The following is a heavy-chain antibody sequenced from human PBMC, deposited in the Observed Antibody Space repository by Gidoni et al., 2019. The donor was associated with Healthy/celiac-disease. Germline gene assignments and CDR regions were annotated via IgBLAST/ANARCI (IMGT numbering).Heavy chain of an antibody. CDR1: GFTFSSYA. CDR2: ISYDGSNK. Sequence: QVQLVESGGGVVQPGRSLRLSCAASGFTFSSYAMHWVRQAPGKGLEWVAVISYDGSNKYYADSVKGRFTISRDNSKNTLYLQMNSLRAEDTAVYYCAIHPGIAAAGKVDVDYWGQGTLVTVSS. J-gene: IGHJ4*02. V-gene: IGHV3-30-3*01. D-gene: IGHD6-13*01. CDR3: AIHPGIAAAGKVDVDY.